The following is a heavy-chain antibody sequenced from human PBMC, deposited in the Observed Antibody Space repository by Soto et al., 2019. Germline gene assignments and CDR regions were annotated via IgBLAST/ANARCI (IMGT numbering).Heavy chain of an antibody. CDR2: IYHSGST. CDR1: GGSISSSNW. CDR3: ARVPLLWFGETVEDY. Sequence: SETLSLTCAVSGGSISSSNWWSWVRQPPGKGLEWIGEIYHSGSTNYNPSLKSRVTISVDKSKNQFSLKLSSVTAADTAVYYCARVPLLWFGETVEDYWGQGTLVTVS. V-gene: IGHV4-4*02. J-gene: IGHJ4*02. D-gene: IGHD3-10*01.